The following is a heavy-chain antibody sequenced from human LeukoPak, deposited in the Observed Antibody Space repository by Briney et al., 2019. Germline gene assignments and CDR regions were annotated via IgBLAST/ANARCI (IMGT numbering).Heavy chain of an antibody. Sequence: SETLSLTCTVSGGSISSYYWSWIRQPPGKGLEWIGYIYYSGSTNYNPSLKSRVTISVDTSKNQSSLKLSSVTAADTAVYYCAREARYNWFDPWGQGTLVTVSS. CDR2: IYYSGST. J-gene: IGHJ5*02. CDR1: GGSISSYY. V-gene: IGHV4-59*01. CDR3: AREARYNWFDP. D-gene: IGHD6-6*01.